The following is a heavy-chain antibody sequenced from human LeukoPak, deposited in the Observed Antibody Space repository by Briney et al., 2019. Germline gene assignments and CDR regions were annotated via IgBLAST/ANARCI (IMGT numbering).Heavy chain of an antibody. CDR1: GFIFSNYE. CDR3: AREERGYSYMYYYYMDV. J-gene: IGHJ6*03. CDR2: ISTSGSNI. Sequence: GGSLRLSCEASGFIFSNYEMIWVRQAPGEGLEWISFISTSGSNIDYVDSVKGRFTISRDNAKSSMYLQMNSLRAEDTAVYYCAREERGYSYMYYYYMDVWGKGTTVTVSS. V-gene: IGHV3-48*03. D-gene: IGHD5-18*01.